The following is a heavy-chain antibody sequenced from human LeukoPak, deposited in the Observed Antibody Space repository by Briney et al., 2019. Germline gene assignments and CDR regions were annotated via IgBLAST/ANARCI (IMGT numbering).Heavy chain of an antibody. CDR1: GGSISSYY. D-gene: IGHD3-22*01. Sequence: PSETLSLTCNVSGGSISSYYWSWIRQPPGKGLEWIGYIYYSGSTNHNPSLKSRVTISVDTSKNQFSLKLSSVTAADTAVYYCARAEVNFYDRSGYFDYWGQGSLVTVSS. J-gene: IGHJ4*02. CDR3: ARAEVNFYDRSGYFDY. CDR2: IYYSGST. V-gene: IGHV4-59*01.